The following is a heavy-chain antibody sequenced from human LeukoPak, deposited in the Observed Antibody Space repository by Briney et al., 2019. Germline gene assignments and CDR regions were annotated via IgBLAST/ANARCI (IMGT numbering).Heavy chain of an antibody. Sequence: PGGSLRLSCAASGFTFSTYWMSWVRQAPGKGVERVANIKEDGSDKYYVDSVKGRFTISRDNAKNSLYLQMNSLIAEHTAVYYCARLGYCSAGNCFYSMDFWGKGTTVTVSS. CDR1: GFTFSTYW. D-gene: IGHD2-15*01. CDR2: IKEDGSDK. CDR3: ARLGYCSAGNCFYSMDF. J-gene: IGHJ6*04. V-gene: IGHV3-7*03.